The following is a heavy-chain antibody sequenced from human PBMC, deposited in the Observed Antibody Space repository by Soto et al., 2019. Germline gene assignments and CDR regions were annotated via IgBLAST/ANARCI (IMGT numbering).Heavy chain of an antibody. D-gene: IGHD3-16*01. CDR3: VMVDNYVTPTPQDV. J-gene: IGHJ6*02. V-gene: IGHV1-18*01. CDR1: GYIFVNYG. CDR2: ISPYTGNT. Sequence: QVQLVQSGDEAKKPGASVKVSCKASGYIFVNYGIARVRQAPGQGLEWMGWISPYTGNTHSATKVQGRLTMTTDTSTSTAYMDLGSLTSHDTAVYYCVMVDNYVTPTPQDVWGQGTTVTVSS.